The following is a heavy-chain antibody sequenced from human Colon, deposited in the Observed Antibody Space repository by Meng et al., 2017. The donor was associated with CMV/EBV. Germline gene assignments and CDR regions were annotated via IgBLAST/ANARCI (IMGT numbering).Heavy chain of an antibody. V-gene: IGHV4-34*01. Sequence: SETLSLTCAVYGGSFSGYYWSWIRQPPGKGLEWIGEINHSGSTNYNPSLKSRVTISVDTSTNQFSLKLSSVTAADTAVYYCARGVPVLRFLEWLLHGMDVWGQGTTVTVSS. CDR1: GGSFSGYY. J-gene: IGHJ6*02. D-gene: IGHD3-3*01. CDR3: ARGVPVLRFLEWLLHGMDV. CDR2: INHSGST.